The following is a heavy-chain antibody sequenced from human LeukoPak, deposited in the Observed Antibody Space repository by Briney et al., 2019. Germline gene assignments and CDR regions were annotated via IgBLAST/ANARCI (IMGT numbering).Heavy chain of an antibody. CDR1: GGSFSGYY. J-gene: IGHJ6*02. CDR3: ARQRYYDILTGYSPQYYYYGMDV. CDR2: INHSGST. D-gene: IGHD3-9*01. V-gene: IGHV4-34*01. Sequence: SETLSPTCAVYGGSFSGYYWSWIRQPPGKGLEWIGEINHSGSTNYNPSLKSRVTISVDTSKNQFSLKLSSVTAADTAVYYCARQRYYDILTGYSPQYYYYGMDVWGQGTTVTVSS.